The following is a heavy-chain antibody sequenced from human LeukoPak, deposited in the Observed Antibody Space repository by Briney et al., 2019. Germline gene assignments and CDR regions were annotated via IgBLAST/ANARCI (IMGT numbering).Heavy chain of an antibody. CDR1: GYTFTSYA. J-gene: IGHJ6*03. V-gene: IGHV7-4-1*02. Sequence: ASVKVSCKASGYTFTSYAMNWVRQAPGQGLEWMGWINTNTGNPTYAQGFTGRFVFSLDTSVSTAYLQISSLKAEDTAVYYCARKSVAATPRDIVYQYYSMDAWGKGTTVTVSS. D-gene: IGHD2-15*01. CDR2: INTNTGNP. CDR3: ARKSVAATPRDIVYQYYSMDA.